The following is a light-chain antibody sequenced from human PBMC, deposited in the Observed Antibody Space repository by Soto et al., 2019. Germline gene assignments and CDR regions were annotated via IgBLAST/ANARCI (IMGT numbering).Light chain of an antibody. CDR1: QTVSSSY. CDR2: GAS. CDR3: HQYGSSLTWP. Sequence: EIVLTQSPGTLSLSPGERATLSCRASQTVSSSYLAWYQQKPGQAPRLLIYGASIRATGIPDRFSGSGSGTDFTLTISRLEPEDVAVDYCHQYGSSLTWPLGQGTKVDIK. V-gene: IGKV3-20*01. J-gene: IGKJ1*01.